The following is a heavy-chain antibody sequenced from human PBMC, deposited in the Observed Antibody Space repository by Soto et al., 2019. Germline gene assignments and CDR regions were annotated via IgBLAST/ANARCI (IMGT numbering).Heavy chain of an antibody. CDR1: GGSISSSSYY. D-gene: IGHD3-9*01. CDR3: ARTQYYDILTGYYKGAFDI. Sequence: SETLSLTCTVSGGSISSSSYYWGWIRQPPGKGLEWIGSIYYSGSTYYNPSLKSRVTISVDTSKNQFSLKLSSVTAADTAVYYCARTQYYDILTGYYKGAFDIWGQGTMVTVSS. CDR2: IYYSGST. V-gene: IGHV4-39*01. J-gene: IGHJ3*02.